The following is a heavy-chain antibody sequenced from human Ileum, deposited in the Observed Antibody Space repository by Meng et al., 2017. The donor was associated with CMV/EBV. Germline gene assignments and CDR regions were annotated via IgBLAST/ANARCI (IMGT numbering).Heavy chain of an antibody. CDR2: INPSGGST. Sequence: SGYTFTSYYMHWVRQAPGQGLEWMGIINPSGGSTSDAQKFQGRVTMTRDTSTSTVYMELSSLRSEDTAVYYCARAGYGGNSENWFDPWGQGTLVTVSS. V-gene: IGHV1-46*01. CDR3: ARAGYGGNSENWFDP. CDR1: GYTFTSYY. J-gene: IGHJ5*02. D-gene: IGHD4-23*01.